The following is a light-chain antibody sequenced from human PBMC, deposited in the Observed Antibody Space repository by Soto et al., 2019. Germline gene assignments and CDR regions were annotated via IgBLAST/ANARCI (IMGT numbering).Light chain of an antibody. CDR1: SSDVGGYNY. CDR2: DVS. CDR3: SSYTSSSTRVV. V-gene: IGLV2-14*01. Sequence: QSALTQPASVSGSPGQSITISCTGTSSDVGGYNYVSWYQQHPGKAPKLMIYDVSNWPSGVSNRFSGSYSGNTASLTISGLQAEDEADYYCSSYTSSSTRVVFGTETKVTVL. J-gene: IGLJ1*01.